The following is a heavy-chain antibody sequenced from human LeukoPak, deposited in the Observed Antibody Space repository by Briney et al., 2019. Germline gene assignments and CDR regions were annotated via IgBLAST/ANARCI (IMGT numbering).Heavy chain of an antibody. CDR2: IYPGDSDT. D-gene: IGHD3-22*01. CDR1: GYSFTSYW. V-gene: IGHV5-51*01. J-gene: IGHJ4*02. Sequence: GEPLKISCKGSGYSFTSYWIGWVRQMPGKGLEWMGIIYPGDSDTRYSPSFQGQVTISADKSISTAYLQWSSLKASDTAMYYCARSFNPDYYDSSGYFFDYWGQGTLDTVSS. CDR3: ARSFNPDYYDSSGYFFDY.